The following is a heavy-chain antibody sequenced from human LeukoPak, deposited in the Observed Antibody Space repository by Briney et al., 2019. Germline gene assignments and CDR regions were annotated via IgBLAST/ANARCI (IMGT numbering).Heavy chain of an antibody. V-gene: IGHV3-43*02. D-gene: IGHD3-10*01. CDR2: VSGVGGST. J-gene: IGHJ4*02. CDR3: ARDYSSGYDN. Sequence: PGGSLRLSWSATGLTLVDYAMHSVRPAPRKGLEWVSRVSGVGGSTYYADSVKGRFTISRDNAKNSLYLQLNSLRAEDTAVYYCARDYSSGYDNWGQGTLVTVSS. CDR1: GLTLVDYA.